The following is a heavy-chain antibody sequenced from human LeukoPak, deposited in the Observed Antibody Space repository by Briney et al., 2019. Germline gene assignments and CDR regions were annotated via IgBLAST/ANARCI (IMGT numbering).Heavy chain of an antibody. CDR1: SGSISSHY. J-gene: IGHJ2*01. V-gene: IGHV4-59*11. CDR2: IYYSGST. Sequence: PSETLSLTCTVSSGSISSHYWSWIRQPPGKRLEWIGYIYYSGSTDYNPSLKSRVTISVDTSKNQFSLELSSVTAADTAVYYCARVGLRRRYWYFDLWGRGTLVTVSS. CDR3: ARVGLRRRYWYFDL. D-gene: IGHD5/OR15-5a*01.